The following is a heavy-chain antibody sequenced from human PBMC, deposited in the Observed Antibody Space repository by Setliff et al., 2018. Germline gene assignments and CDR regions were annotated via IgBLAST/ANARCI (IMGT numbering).Heavy chain of an antibody. J-gene: IGHJ6*02. CDR2: IIPILGIA. D-gene: IGHD2-15*01. CDR3: ARRYCSGGSCLEYYYYGMDV. V-gene: IGHV1-69*10. Sequence: SVKVSCKASGGTFSSYAISWVRQAPGQGLEWMGGIIPILGIANYAQKFQGRVTITADKSTSTAYMELSSLGSEDTAVYYCARRYCSGGSCLEYYYYGMDVWGQGTTVTVSS. CDR1: GGTFSSYA.